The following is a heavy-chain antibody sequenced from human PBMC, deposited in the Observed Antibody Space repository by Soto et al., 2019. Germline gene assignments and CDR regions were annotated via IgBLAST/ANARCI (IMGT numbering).Heavy chain of an antibody. CDR1: GFTFSSYI. Sequence: GGSLRLSCAASGFTFSSYIMNWVRQAPGKGLEWVSSISSSSSYIYYADSVKGRFTISRDNAKNSLYLQMNSLRAEDTAVYYCARDYCSSTSCYRYFDYWGQGTLVTVSS. J-gene: IGHJ4*02. D-gene: IGHD2-2*01. V-gene: IGHV3-21*01. CDR3: ARDYCSSTSCYRYFDY. CDR2: ISSSSSYI.